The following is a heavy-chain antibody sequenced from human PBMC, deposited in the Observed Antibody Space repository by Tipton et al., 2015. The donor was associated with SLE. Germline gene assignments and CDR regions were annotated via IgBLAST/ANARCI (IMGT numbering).Heavy chain of an antibody. V-gene: IGHV4-39*07. CDR1: GGSFSGYY. D-gene: IGHD1-26*01. CDR3: ARAPVVGATVDY. Sequence: TLSLTCTVYGGSFSGYYWGWIRQPTGKGLEWIGSIHYSGSTYYNPSLKSRVTISVDTSKNQFSLKLSAVSAADTAVYYCARAPVVGATVDYWGQGTLVTVSS. CDR2: IHYSGST. J-gene: IGHJ4*02.